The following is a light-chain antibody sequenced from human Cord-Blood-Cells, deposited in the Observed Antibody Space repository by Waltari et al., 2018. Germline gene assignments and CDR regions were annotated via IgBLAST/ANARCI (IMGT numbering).Light chain of an antibody. CDR2: GKH. CDR1: SLRSYY. J-gene: IGLJ3*02. CDR3: NSRDSSGNHLV. Sequence: SSELTQDHAVSVALGQTVRITCQGDSLRSYYASWYQQKPGQAPVLVIYGKHNRPSGIPDRFSGSSSGNTASLTITGAQAEDEADYYCNSRDSSGNHLVFGGGTKLTVL. V-gene: IGLV3-19*01.